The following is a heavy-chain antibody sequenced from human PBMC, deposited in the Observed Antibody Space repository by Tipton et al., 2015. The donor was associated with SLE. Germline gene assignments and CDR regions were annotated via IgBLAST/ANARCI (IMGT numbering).Heavy chain of an antibody. Sequence: LSLTCAASRFTFSTYGMRWVRQSPEKGLEWVSSISGRDGSTSYADSVKGRFTISSDNSTNTLYLQMNSLRAEDTAVYYCARRNSESGAFDMWGQGTLVTVSS. CDR1: RFTFSTYG. J-gene: IGHJ3*02. V-gene: IGHV3-23*01. CDR2: ISGRDGST. CDR3: ARRNSESGAFDM. D-gene: IGHD3-10*01.